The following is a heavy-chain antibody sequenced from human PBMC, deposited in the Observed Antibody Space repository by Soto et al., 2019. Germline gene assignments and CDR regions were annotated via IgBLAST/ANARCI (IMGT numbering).Heavy chain of an antibody. Sequence: PSETLSLTCAVYGGSFSGYYWSWIRQPPGKGLEWIGEINHSGSTNYNPSLKSRVTISVDTSKNQFSLKLSSVTAADTAVYYCASLNMTTVTTLDYWGQGTLVTV. J-gene: IGHJ4*02. V-gene: IGHV4-34*01. D-gene: IGHD4-17*01. CDR3: ASLNMTTVTTLDY. CDR2: INHSGST. CDR1: GGSFSGYY.